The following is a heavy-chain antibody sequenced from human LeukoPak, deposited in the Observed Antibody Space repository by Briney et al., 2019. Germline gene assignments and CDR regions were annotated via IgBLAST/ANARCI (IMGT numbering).Heavy chain of an antibody. CDR1: GFTFSSYA. J-gene: IGHJ4*02. Sequence: GGSLRLSCAASGFTFSSYAMHWVRQAPGKGLEWVAVISYDGSNKYYADSVKGRFTISRDNSKNTLYLQMNSLRAEDTAVYYCARDSDYGDHGLVGYWGQGTLVTVSS. CDR3: ARDSDYGDHGLVGY. V-gene: IGHV3-30-3*01. D-gene: IGHD4-17*01. CDR2: ISYDGSNK.